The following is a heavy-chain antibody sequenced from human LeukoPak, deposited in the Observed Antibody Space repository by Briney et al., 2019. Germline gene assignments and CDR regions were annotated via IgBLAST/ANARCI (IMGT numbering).Heavy chain of an antibody. V-gene: IGHV4-34*01. Sequence: PSETLSLTCAVYGGSFSGYYWSWIRQPPGKGLEWIGEINHSGSTNYNPSLKSRVTISVDTSKNQFSLKLSSVTAADTAVYYCARVGAYCSSTSCLRSSAAFDAFDIWGQETMVTVSS. CDR1: GGSFSGYY. CDR3: ARVGAYCSSTSCLRSSAAFDAFDI. D-gene: IGHD2-2*01. J-gene: IGHJ3*02. CDR2: INHSGST.